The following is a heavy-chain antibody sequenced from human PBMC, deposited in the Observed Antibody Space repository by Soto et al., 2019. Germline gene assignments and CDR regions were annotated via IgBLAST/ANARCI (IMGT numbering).Heavy chain of an antibody. Sequence: ASVKVSCKASGYTFTSYAMNWVRQAPGQGLEWMGWINTNTGNPTYAQGFTGRFVFSLDTSVSTAYLQISSLKAEDTAVYYCATVSGTLYSGTHTHPGHWLLLDYWGQGTLVTVSS. CDR2: INTNTGNP. J-gene: IGHJ4*02. CDR1: GYTFTSYA. V-gene: IGHV7-4-1*02. D-gene: IGHD3-22*01. CDR3: ATVSGTLYSGTHTHPGHWLLLDY.